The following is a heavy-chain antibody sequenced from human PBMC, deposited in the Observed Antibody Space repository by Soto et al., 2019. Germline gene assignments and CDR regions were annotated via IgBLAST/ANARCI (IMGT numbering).Heavy chain of an antibody. J-gene: IGHJ4*02. D-gene: IGHD1-26*01. V-gene: IGHV2-5*02. CDR2: IYWDDSK. CDR3: AHAYGGRSLY. Sequence: QITLKESGPTLVKPTQTLTLTCTFSGFSLTTDRVGVGWIRQPPGDALEWLAVIYWDDSKTYRPSLESRLTINKDTSKNQVALTMTNMDSLDTATYYCAHAYGGRSLYWGQGTLVTVSS. CDR1: GFSLTTDRVG.